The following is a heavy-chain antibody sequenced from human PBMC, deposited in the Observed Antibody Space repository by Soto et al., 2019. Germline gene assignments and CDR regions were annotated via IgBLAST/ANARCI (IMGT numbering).Heavy chain of an antibody. CDR3: ARDKGDYYYYYGMDV. CDR1: GFTFSDYY. CDR2: ISSSSSYT. J-gene: IGHJ6*02. Sequence: QVQLVESGGGLVKPGGSLRLSCAASGFTFSDYYMSWIRQAPGKGLEWVSYISSSSSYTNYADSVKGRFTISRDNAKNSLYLQMNSLRAEDTAVYYCARDKGDYYYYYGMDVWGQGTTVTVSS. V-gene: IGHV3-11*06. D-gene: IGHD2-21*02.